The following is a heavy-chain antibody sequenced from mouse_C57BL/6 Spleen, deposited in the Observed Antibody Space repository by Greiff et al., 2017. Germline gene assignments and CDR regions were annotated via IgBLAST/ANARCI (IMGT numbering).Heavy chain of an antibody. J-gene: IGHJ4*01. D-gene: IGHD2-3*01. CDR3: ARMRFTTRYYAMDY. CDR2: LDPSASYP. CDR1: GYTFTSDW. Sequence: VQLQQSGAELVRPGTSVQLSCKASGYTFTSDWMHWVKQRPGQGLGCIGELDPSASYPNYNQQFKGKSTLTVDQSSGSAYMQLSSLTSEDCSFYYCARMRFTTRYYAMDYWCQGTSVTVSS. V-gene: IGHV1-69*01.